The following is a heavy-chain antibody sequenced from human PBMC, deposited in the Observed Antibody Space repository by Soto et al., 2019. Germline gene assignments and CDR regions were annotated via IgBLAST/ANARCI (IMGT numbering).Heavy chain of an antibody. CDR3: ASAYYDSSGYYGYDAFDI. Sequence: SETLSLTCTVSGGSISSYYWSWIRQPPGKGLEWIGYIYYSGSTNYNPSLKSRVTISVDTSKNQFSLKLSSVTAADTAVYYCASAYYDSSGYYGYDAFDIWGQGTRVTVSS. J-gene: IGHJ3*02. CDR2: IYYSGST. V-gene: IGHV4-59*01. D-gene: IGHD3-22*01. CDR1: GGSISSYY.